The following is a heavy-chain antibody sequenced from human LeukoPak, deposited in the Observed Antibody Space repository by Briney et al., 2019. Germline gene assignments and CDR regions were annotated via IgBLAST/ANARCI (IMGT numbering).Heavy chain of an antibody. CDR3: ARDATRRFDY. J-gene: IGHJ4*02. CDR2: IKEDGSEK. V-gene: IGHV3-7*01. CDR1: GFTFSNYW. Sequence: PGGSLRLSCAASGFTFSNYWMTWVRQAPGKGLEWVANIKEDGSEKYYVDSVKGRFTISKDNAQNSLFLRMNGLRVEGTAVYYCARDATRRFDYWGRGTLVTVSS.